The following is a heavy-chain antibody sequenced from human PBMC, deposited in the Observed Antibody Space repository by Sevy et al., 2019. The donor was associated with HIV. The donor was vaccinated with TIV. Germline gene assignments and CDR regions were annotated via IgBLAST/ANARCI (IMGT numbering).Heavy chain of an antibody. J-gene: IGHJ4*02. V-gene: IGHV4-38-2*02. Sequence: SETLSLTCTVSGYSISSGYYWGWIRQPPGKGLEWIGSIYHGGSTYYNPSLKSRVTISVDKSKNQFSLKLSAVTAADTAVYYCARGDYGDYLFDYWGQGTLVTVSS. CDR1: GYSISSGYY. D-gene: IGHD4-17*01. CDR2: IYHGGST. CDR3: ARGDYGDYLFDY.